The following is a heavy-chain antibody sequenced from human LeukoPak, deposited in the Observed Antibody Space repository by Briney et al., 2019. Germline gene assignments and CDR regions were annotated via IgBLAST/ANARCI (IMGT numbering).Heavy chain of an antibody. Sequence: GGSLRLSCAASGFTFSSYSMNWVRQAPGKGLEWVSYISSSSSTIYYADSVKGRFTISRDNAKNLLYLQMNSLRDEDTAVYYCARDSETRFTFGGVIVRDFDYWGQGTLVTVSS. CDR1: GFTFSSYS. CDR2: ISSSSSTI. V-gene: IGHV3-48*02. D-gene: IGHD3-16*02. CDR3: ARDSETRFTFGGVIVRDFDY. J-gene: IGHJ4*02.